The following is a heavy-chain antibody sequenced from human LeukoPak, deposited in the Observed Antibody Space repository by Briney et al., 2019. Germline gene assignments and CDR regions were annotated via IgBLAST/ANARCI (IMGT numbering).Heavy chain of an antibody. CDR2: IYPSGST. V-gene: IGHV4-61*02. CDR3: ARIYSSSWYWLDP. D-gene: IGHD6-13*01. Sequence: SETLSLTCTVSGGSINSGSYYWSWIRQPAGKGLEWIGRIYPSGSTNYNPSLKSRVTMSVDTSKNQFSLKLSSVTAADTAVYYCARIYSSSWYWLDPWGQGTLVTVSS. CDR1: GGSINSGSYY. J-gene: IGHJ5*02.